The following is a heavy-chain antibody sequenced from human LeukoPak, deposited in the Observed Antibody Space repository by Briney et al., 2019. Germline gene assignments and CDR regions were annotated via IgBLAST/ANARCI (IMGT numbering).Heavy chain of an antibody. CDR3: ARAIVGATLPD. V-gene: IGHV1-46*01. J-gene: IGHJ4*02. CDR1: GYTFTSYY. D-gene: IGHD1-26*01. Sequence: ASVKVSCKASGYTFTSYYMHWVRQAPGQGLEWMGIINPSGGSTSYAQKFQGRVTMTRDMSTSTVYMELSSLRSEDTAVYYCARAIVGATLPDWGQGTLVTVSS. CDR2: INPSGGST.